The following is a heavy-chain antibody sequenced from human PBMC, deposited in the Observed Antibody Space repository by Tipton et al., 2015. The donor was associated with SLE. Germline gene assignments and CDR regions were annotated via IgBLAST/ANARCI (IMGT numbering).Heavy chain of an antibody. CDR2: IYSGGST. Sequence: SLRLSCAASGFIVSSNYMSWVRQAPGKGLEWVSVIYSGGSTYYADSVKGRFTISRDNSKNTLYLQMNSLKAEDTAVYYCAKDLGGYGLFDYWGQGTLVTVSS. CDR1: GFIVSSNY. J-gene: IGHJ4*02. D-gene: IGHD5-12*01. V-gene: IGHV3-66*02. CDR3: AKDLGGYGLFDY.